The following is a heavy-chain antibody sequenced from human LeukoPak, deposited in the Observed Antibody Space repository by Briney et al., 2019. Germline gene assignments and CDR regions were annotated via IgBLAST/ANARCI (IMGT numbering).Heavy chain of an antibody. CDR2: IIPILGIA. D-gene: IGHD3-22*01. J-gene: IGHJ1*01. Sequence: ASVKVSCKASGGTFSSYAISWVRQAPGQVLEWMGRIIPILGIANYAQKFQGRVTITADKSTSTAYMELSSLRSEDTAVYYCARIDHYDSSTTAGFQHWGQGTLVTVSS. CDR1: GGTFSSYA. V-gene: IGHV1-69*04. CDR3: ARIDHYDSSTTAGFQH.